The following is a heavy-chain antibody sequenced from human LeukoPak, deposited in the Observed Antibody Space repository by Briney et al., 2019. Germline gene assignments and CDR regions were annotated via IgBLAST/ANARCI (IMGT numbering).Heavy chain of an antibody. D-gene: IGHD7-27*01. CDR3: AMDRITGGFDY. CDR1: GFTFSNYW. V-gene: IGHV3-7*04. Sequence: PGGSLGLSCAAAGFTFSNYWMTWVRQAPGNGLEWVANIRQDGSEKNYGDSVKGRFTISRDNPRNSLYLQMNSLRAEDTAVYYCAMDRITGGFDYGGEGTLVTVSS. CDR2: IRQDGSEK. J-gene: IGHJ4*02.